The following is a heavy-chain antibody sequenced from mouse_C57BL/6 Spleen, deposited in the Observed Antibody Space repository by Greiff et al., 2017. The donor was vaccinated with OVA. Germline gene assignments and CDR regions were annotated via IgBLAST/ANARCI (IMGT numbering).Heavy chain of an antibody. CDR3: ARREREYYYAMDY. CDR1: GYTFTSYW. CDR2: IDPSDSYT. Sequence: VQLQQPGAELVKPGASVKLSCKASGYTFTSYWMQWVKQRPGQGLEWIGEIDPSDSYTNYTQKFKGKATLTVDTSSSTAYMQLSSLTSEDSAVYNCARREREYYYAMDYWGQGTSVTVSS. V-gene: IGHV1-50*01. J-gene: IGHJ4*01.